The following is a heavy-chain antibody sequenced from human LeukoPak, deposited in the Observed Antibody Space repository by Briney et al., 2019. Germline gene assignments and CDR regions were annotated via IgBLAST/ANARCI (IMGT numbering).Heavy chain of an antibody. V-gene: IGHV3-11*04. Sequence: PGGSLRLSCAASGFRFSDYYMSWIRQAPGKGLEWVSYIGSSGTTIYYADSVRGRFTISRDNAKNSLFLQMDSPRADDTAVYYCARGEVATTYYYGMDVWGQGTTVTVSS. CDR3: ARGEVATTYYYGMDV. D-gene: IGHD5-12*01. CDR2: IGSSGTTI. J-gene: IGHJ6*02. CDR1: GFRFSDYY.